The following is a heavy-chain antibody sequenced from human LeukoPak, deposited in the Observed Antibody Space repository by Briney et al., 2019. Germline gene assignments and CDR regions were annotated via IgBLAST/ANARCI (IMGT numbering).Heavy chain of an antibody. CDR1: GNSISSGDNY. D-gene: IGHD2/OR15-2a*01. J-gene: IGHJ4*02. CDR3: ARVDLSMANDY. Sequence: PSETLSLTCTVSGNSISSGDNYWSWIRQPAGKGLEWIGRIYTSGSTNYNPSLKSRVTISGDTSKNQFSLRLSSVTAADTAVYYCARVDLSMANDYWGQGTLVTVSS. CDR2: IYTSGST. V-gene: IGHV4-61*02.